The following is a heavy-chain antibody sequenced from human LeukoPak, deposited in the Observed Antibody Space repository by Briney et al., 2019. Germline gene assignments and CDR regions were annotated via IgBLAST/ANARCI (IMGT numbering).Heavy chain of an antibody. D-gene: IGHD1-7*01. CDR3: ARVETGTVDY. J-gene: IGHJ4*02. CDR1: GGSISPYC. CDR2: VFYTGNT. Sequence: SETLSLTCTVSGGSISPYCWSWIRQPPGKGLEWIGYVFYTGNTNYNPSLKSRVTISVDTSKNQFSLELSSVTAADTAMYYCARVETGTVDYWGQGTLVTVSS. V-gene: IGHV4-59*12.